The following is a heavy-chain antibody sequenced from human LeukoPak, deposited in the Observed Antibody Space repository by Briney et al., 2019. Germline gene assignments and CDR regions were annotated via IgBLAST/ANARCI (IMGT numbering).Heavy chain of an antibody. CDR1: DGSFSGYY. CDR2: INHSGST. J-gene: IGHJ5*02. V-gene: IGHV4-34*01. D-gene: IGHD2-2*01. CDR3: ARERKKDCSSTSCYVFHWFDP. Sequence: SETLSLTCAVYDGSFSGYYWSWIRQPPGKGLEWIGEINHSGSTNYNPSLKSRVTISVDTSKNQFSLKLSSVTAADTAVYYCARERKKDCSSTSCYVFHWFDPWGQGTLVTVSS.